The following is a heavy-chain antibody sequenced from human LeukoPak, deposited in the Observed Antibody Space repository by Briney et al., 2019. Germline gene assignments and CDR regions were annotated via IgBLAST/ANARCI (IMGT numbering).Heavy chain of an antibody. Sequence: SETLSLTCTVSGGSISSYNYNWIRQPAGKGLEWIGRINSSGSTNHNPSLKRRVTMSVDTSKSQFSLKLTSVTAADTAVYYCARARYHTEMAYFRTVYYFDYWGQGTLVTVSS. CDR2: INSSGST. V-gene: IGHV4-4*07. CDR3: ARARYHTEMAYFRTVYYFDY. D-gene: IGHD3-9*01. J-gene: IGHJ4*02. CDR1: GGSISSYN.